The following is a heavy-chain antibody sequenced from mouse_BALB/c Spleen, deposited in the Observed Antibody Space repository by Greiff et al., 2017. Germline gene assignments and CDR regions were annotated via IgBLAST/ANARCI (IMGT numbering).Heavy chain of an antibody. CDR2: ISSGGST. V-gene: IGHV5-6-5*01. D-gene: IGHD6-5*01. CDR1: GFTFSSYA. CDR3: ARGPISPNYFDY. Sequence: EVQVVESGGGLVKPGGSLKLSCAASGFTFSSYAMSWVRQTPEKRLEWVASISSGGSTYYPDSVKGRFTISRDNARNILYLQMSSLRSEDTAMYYCARGPISPNYFDYWGQGTTLTVSS. J-gene: IGHJ2*01.